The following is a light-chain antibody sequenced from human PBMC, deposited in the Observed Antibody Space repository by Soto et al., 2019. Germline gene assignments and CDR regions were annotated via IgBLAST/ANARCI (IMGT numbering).Light chain of an antibody. CDR3: CSYAGSSTFG. V-gene: IGLV2-23*03. Sequence: QSAPTQPASVSGSPGQSITISCTGTSSDVGSYNLVSWYQQHPGKAPKLMIYEGSKRPSGVSNRFSGSKSGNTASLTISGLQAEDEADYYCCSYAGSSTFGFGGGTKVTVL. CDR2: EGS. CDR1: SSDVGSYNL. J-gene: IGLJ3*02.